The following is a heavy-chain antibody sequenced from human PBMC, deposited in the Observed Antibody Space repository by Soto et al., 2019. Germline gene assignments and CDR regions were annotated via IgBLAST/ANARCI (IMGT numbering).Heavy chain of an antibody. Sequence: QVQLVQSGAEVKKPGSSVKVSCKASGGSLSNYGISWVRQAPGQGLEWMGGIIPVFGTANYAQKFQGRVTCTADESTSIVYLDVTSLRSEDTAVYYCARGDATKIVVTTYYAMDVWGQGTTVTVSS. J-gene: IGHJ6*02. CDR2: IIPVFGTA. CDR1: GGSLSNYG. D-gene: IGHD3-9*01. CDR3: ARGDATKIVVTTYYAMDV. V-gene: IGHV1-69*12.